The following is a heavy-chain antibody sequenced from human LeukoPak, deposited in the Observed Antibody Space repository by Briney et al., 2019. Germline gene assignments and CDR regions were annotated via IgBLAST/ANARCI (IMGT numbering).Heavy chain of an antibody. D-gene: IGHD5-24*01. CDR2: ISSSDSTI. V-gene: IGHV3-48*03. Sequence: GGSLRLSCAASGFTFSSYEMNWVRQAPGKGLEWVSYISSSDSTIYYADSVKGRFTISRDNAKNSLYLQMNSLRAGDTAVCYCARTIEMATISYFDYWGQGTLVTVSS. J-gene: IGHJ4*02. CDR1: GFTFSSYE. CDR3: ARTIEMATISYFDY.